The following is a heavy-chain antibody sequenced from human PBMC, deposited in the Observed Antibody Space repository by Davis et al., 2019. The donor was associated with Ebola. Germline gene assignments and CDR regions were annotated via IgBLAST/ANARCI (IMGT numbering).Heavy chain of an antibody. Sequence: SVKVSCKASGGTFSSYAISWVRQAPGQGLEWMGRVIPILGIANYAQKFQGRVTITADKSTSTAYMELSSLRSEDTAVYYCAREESGLKIVGWFDPWGQGTLVTVSS. D-gene: IGHD3-22*01. CDR1: GGTFSSYA. CDR3: AREESGLKIVGWFDP. J-gene: IGHJ5*02. CDR2: VIPILGIA. V-gene: IGHV1-69*04.